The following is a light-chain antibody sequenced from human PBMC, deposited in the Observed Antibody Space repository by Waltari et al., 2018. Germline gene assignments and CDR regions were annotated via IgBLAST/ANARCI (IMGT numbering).Light chain of an antibody. J-gene: IGLJ3*02. CDR1: SGIDVGTYR. CDR2: YRSDSDK. CDR3: MIWDSSAWV. V-gene: IGLV5-45*03. Sequence: QAVLTQPSSLSASPGASASLTCTLRSGIDVGTYRIYWYQPKPGSPHHYLLRYRSDSDKQQGSGVPSRFSGSKDASANAGILLISGLQSDDEADYYCMIWDSSAWVFGGGTKLTVL.